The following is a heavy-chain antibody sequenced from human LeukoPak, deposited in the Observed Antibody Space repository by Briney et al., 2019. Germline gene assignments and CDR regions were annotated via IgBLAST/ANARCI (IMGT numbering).Heavy chain of an antibody. D-gene: IGHD6-19*01. CDR2: TSDRGDYT. Sequence: GGSLRLSCAASGFTFTSYSMSWVRQAPGKGLEWVSGTSDRGDYTYYADSVKGRFTISRDNAKNTLYLQMDILKPEDTAFYYCAKVDGYNSGWYDSWGQGTLVTVSS. V-gene: IGHV3-23*01. CDR3: AKVDGYNSGWYDS. J-gene: IGHJ5*01. CDR1: GFTFTSYS.